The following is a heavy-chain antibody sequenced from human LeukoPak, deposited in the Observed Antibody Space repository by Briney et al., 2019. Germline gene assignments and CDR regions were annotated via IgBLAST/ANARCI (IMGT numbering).Heavy chain of an antibody. J-gene: IGHJ4*02. V-gene: IGHV1-18*01. Sequence: ASVKVSCTASGYTFTSYGISWVRQAPGQGLEWMGWISAYNGNTNYAQKLQGRVTMTTDTSTSTAYMELRSLRSDDTAVYYCARDRGYCSGGSCYPTNNFDYWGQGTLVTVSS. CDR2: ISAYNGNT. CDR1: GYTFTSYG. D-gene: IGHD2-15*01. CDR3: ARDRGYCSGGSCYPTNNFDY.